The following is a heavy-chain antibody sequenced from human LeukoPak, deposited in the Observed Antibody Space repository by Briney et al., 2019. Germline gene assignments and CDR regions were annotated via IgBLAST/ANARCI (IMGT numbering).Heavy chain of an antibody. Sequence: PGGSLRLSCAASGFIFSDYYMSWIRQAPGKGLEWVSYISSSGSTIYYADSVKGRFTISRDNAKKSLHLQMNSLRAEDTAVYYCARGSSSWYVMALNGMDVWGQGTTVTVSS. CDR3: ARGSSSWYVMALNGMDV. CDR2: ISSSGSTI. J-gene: IGHJ6*02. V-gene: IGHV3-11*01. D-gene: IGHD6-13*01. CDR1: GFIFSDYY.